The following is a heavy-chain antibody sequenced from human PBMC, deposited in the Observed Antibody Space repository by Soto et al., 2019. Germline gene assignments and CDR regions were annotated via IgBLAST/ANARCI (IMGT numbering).Heavy chain of an antibody. D-gene: IGHD4-4*01. CDR3: ARESGGYYSASEPLYS. V-gene: IGHV3-7*01. CDR2: IKQDGSEK. Sequence: EVQLVESGGGLVQPGGSLRLSCEASGFTFSGYWMSWVRQAPGKGLEWVANIKQDGSEKYYVDSVKGRFTISRDNAKNSLYLQMNSLRAEDTAVYYCARESGGYYSASEPLYSWGQGTLVTVSS. J-gene: IGHJ4*02. CDR1: GFTFSGYW.